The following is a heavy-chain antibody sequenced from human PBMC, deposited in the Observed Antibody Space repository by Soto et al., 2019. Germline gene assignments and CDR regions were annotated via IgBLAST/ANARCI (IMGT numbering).Heavy chain of an antibody. CDR3: ARAENYYGSGPEDDDFDI. D-gene: IGHD3-10*01. CDR1: GYTFTSYG. J-gene: IGHJ3*02. CDR2: ISAYNGNT. Sequence: GAPVKVSCKASGYTFTSYGISWVRQAPGQGLEWMGWISAYNGNTNYAQKLQGRVTMTTDTSTSTAYMELRSLRSDDTAVYYCARAENYYGSGPEDDDFDIWGQGTMGTASS. V-gene: IGHV1-18*01.